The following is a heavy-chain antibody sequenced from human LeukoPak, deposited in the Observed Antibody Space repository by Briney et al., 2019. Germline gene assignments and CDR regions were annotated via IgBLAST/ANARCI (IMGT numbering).Heavy chain of an antibody. CDR1: GFTFSSYA. Sequence: PGGSLRLSCAASGFTFSSYAMSWVRQAPGKGLEWVSAISGSGGSTYYADSVKGRFTISRDNSKNTLHLQMNSLRAEDTAVYYCAKDLHYSGYDTRPFDYWGQGTLVTVSS. CDR3: AKDLHYSGYDTRPFDY. V-gene: IGHV3-23*01. J-gene: IGHJ4*02. CDR2: ISGSGGST. D-gene: IGHD5-12*01.